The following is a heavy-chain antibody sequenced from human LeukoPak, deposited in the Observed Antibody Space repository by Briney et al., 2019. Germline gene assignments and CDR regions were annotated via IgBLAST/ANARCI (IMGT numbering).Heavy chain of an antibody. J-gene: IGHJ4*02. Sequence: PSETLSLTCTVSGGSISNYYWSRIRRPAGKGLEWIGRIYTSGSTNYSPSLKSRVTMSVDTSKNQFSLRLSSVTAADTAVYYCARATHWAFDYWGQGTLVTVSS. CDR2: IYTSGST. D-gene: IGHD7-27*01. CDR3: ARATHWAFDY. CDR1: GGSISNYY. V-gene: IGHV4-4*07.